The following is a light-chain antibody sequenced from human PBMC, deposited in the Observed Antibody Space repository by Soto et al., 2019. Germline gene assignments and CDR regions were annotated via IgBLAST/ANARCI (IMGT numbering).Light chain of an antibody. Sequence: QPVLTQSPSASASLGASVKLTCTLSSGHSSYAIAWHQQQPEEGPRYLMKVNSDGSHTKGDGIPDRFSGSSSGAERYLTISSLQSEDEADYYCQTWGTGIRVFGGGTQLTVL. V-gene: IGLV4-69*01. CDR2: VNSDGSH. CDR3: QTWGTGIRV. J-gene: IGLJ3*02. CDR1: SGHSSYA.